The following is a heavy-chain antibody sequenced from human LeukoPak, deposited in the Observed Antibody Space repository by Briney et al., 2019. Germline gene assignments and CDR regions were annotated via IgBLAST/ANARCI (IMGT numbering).Heavy chain of an antibody. CDR2: ITGSGGGT. Sequence: PGGSLRLSCAASGFTFRSYAMSWVRQAPGKGLEWVSTITGSGGGTYYADSVKGRFTISRDNSKNTLYLQMNSLRAEDTAVYYCAKDSGLGAFDIWGQGTMVTVSS. V-gene: IGHV3-23*01. CDR1: GFTFRSYA. CDR3: AKDSGLGAFDI. D-gene: IGHD3-22*01. J-gene: IGHJ3*02.